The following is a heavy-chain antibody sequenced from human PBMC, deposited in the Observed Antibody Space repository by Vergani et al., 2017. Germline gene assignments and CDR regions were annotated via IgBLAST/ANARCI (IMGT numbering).Heavy chain of an antibody. CDR2: ISSSSSYI. CDR1: GFTFSSYS. CDR3: ATVRXAANNGGFYFDY. J-gene: IGHJ4*02. D-gene: IGHD6-13*01. V-gene: IGHV3-21*01. Sequence: EVQLVESGGGLVKPGGSLRLSCAASGFTFSSYSMNWVRQAPGKGLEWVSSISSSSSYIYYADSVKGRFTISRDNAKNSLYLQMNSLRAEDTAVYYCATVRXAANNGGFYFDYWGQGTLVTVS.